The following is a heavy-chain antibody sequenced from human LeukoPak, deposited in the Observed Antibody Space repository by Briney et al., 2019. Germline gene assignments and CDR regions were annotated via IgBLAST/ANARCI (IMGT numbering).Heavy chain of an antibody. CDR2: IYYSGST. Sequence: PSETLSLTCTVSVGSISSSSYYWGWIRQPPGKGLDWIGSIYYSGSTYYNPSIKSRVTISVDTSKNQFSLKLSSVTAADTAVYYCARGDYGSGSYYRYYYYYMDVWGKGTTVTVSS. D-gene: IGHD3-10*01. CDR1: VGSISSSSYY. CDR3: ARGDYGSGSYYRYYYYYMDV. V-gene: IGHV4-39*07. J-gene: IGHJ6*03.